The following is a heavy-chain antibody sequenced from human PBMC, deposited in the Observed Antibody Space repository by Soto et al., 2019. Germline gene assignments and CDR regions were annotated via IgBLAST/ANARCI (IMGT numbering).Heavy chain of an antibody. CDR1: GGTFSSYT. Sequence: QVQLVQSGAEVKKPGSSVKVSCKASGGTFSSYTISWVRQAPGQELEWMGRIIPILGIANHAQKFQGRVSTTADKSTSTACMELSRRRSEDTGVYYCAIANIVARMSDCWGQGTLVTVSS. CDR2: IIPILGIA. CDR3: AIANIVARMSDC. D-gene: IGHD5-12*01. J-gene: IGHJ4*02. V-gene: IGHV1-69*02.